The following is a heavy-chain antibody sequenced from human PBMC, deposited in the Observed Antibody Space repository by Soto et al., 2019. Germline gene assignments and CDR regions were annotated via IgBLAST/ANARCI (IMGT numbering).Heavy chain of an antibody. V-gene: IGHV1-69*13. CDR1: GGTFSSYA. J-gene: IGHJ4*02. D-gene: IGHD3-22*01. Sequence: SVKVSCKASGGTFSSYAISWVRQAPGQGLEWMGGIIPIFGTANYAQKFQGRVTITADESTSTAYMELSSLRSEDTAVYHCARAHYYDSSGYYRLDYWGQGTLVTVSS. CDR3: ARAHYYDSSGYYRLDY. CDR2: IIPIFGTA.